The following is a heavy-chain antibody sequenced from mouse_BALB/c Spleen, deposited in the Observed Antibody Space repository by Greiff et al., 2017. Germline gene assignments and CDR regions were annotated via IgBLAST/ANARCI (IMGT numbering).Heavy chain of an antibody. Sequence: VQLQESGPGLVAPSQSLSITCTVSGFSLTGYGVNWVRQPPGKGLEWLGMIWGDGSTDYNSALKSRLSISKDNSKSQVFLKMNSLQTDDTARYYCALLPYYYAMDYWGQGTSVTVSS. CDR1: GFSLTGYG. CDR2: IWGDGST. D-gene: IGHD1-1*01. J-gene: IGHJ4*01. CDR3: ALLPYYYAMDY. V-gene: IGHV2-6-7*01.